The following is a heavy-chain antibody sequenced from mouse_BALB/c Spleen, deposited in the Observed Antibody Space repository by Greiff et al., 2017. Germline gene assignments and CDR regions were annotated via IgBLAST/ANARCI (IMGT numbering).Heavy chain of an antibody. V-gene: IGHV5-9-4*01. CDR1: GFTFSSYA. Sequence: DVMLVESGGGLVKPGGSLKLSCAASGFTFSSYAMSWVRQSPEKRLEWVAEISSGGSYTYYPDTVTGRFTISRDNAKNTLYLEMSSLRSEDTAMYYCARDYDYDGAMDYWGQGTSVTVSS. CDR2: ISSGGSYT. CDR3: ARDYDYDGAMDY. D-gene: IGHD2-4*01. J-gene: IGHJ4*01.